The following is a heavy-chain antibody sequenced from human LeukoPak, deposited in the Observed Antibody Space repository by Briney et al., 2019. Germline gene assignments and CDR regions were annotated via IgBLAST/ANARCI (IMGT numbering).Heavy chain of an antibody. CDR2: INSSGGTT. J-gene: IGHJ5*02. D-gene: IGHD2-21*02. CDR1: GYTFSSYY. V-gene: IGHV1-46*01. Sequence: ASVKVSCKASGYTFSSYYMHWVRQVPGHALEWMGIINSSGGTTIYAQKFQGRVTMTRDTSTSTVYMELSSLRSEDTAVYYCARGGVVVTATRLFWLDPWGQGTLVTVSS. CDR3: ARGGVVVTATRLFWLDP.